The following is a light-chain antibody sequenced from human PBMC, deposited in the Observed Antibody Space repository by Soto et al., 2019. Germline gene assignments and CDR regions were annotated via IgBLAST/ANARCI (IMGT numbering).Light chain of an antibody. CDR2: DVS. CDR3: QAYDYSLTAVV. V-gene: IGLV2-11*01. Sequence: QSVLTQPRSVSGSPGQSVTISCTGTSSDFGGYNYVSWYQHHPGKAPKLMIYDVSERPSGVPDRFSGSKSGNTASLTISGLQAEDEADYYCQAYDYSLTAVVFGGGTKVTVL. CDR1: SSDFGGYNY. J-gene: IGLJ3*02.